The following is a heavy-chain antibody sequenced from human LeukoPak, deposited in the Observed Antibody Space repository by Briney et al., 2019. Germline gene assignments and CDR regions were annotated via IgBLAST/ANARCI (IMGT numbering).Heavy chain of an antibody. CDR3: AKMGTMTTQSTHLDY. D-gene: IGHD4-17*01. J-gene: IGHJ4*02. Sequence: PGGTLRLSCAASGFIFSNYAMTWVRQAPGKGLEWVSTISGSDGSTYYADSVKGRFTIFRDDSKKTLYLQMNSLRAHDTAVYYCAKMGTMTTQSTHLDYWGQGTLVTVSS. V-gene: IGHV3-23*01. CDR2: ISGSDGST. CDR1: GFIFSNYA.